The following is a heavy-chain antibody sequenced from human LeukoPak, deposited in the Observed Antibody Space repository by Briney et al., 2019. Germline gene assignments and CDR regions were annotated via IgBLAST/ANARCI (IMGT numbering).Heavy chain of an antibody. Sequence: QPGGSLRLSCAASGFTFSSYAMSWVRQAPGKGLEWVSAISGSGGSTCYADSVKGRFTISRDNSKNSLYLQMNSLRAEDTAVYYCAREGAASNWVAYNWFEAWGQRALVT. CDR2: ISGSGGST. D-gene: IGHD4-11*01. CDR3: AREGAASNWVAYNWFEA. CDR1: GFTFSSYA. J-gene: IGHJ5*02. V-gene: IGHV3-23*01.